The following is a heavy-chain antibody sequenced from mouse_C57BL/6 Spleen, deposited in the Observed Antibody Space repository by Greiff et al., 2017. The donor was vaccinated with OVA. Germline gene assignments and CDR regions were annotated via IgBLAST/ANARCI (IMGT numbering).Heavy chain of an antibody. D-gene: IGHD1-1*01. CDR1: GYTFTSYW. J-gene: IGHJ3*01. CDR3: ARCPHYGSSKAWFAY. V-gene: IGHV1-50*01. CDR2: IDPSDSYT. Sequence: QVQLQQPGAELVKPGASVKLSCKASGYTFTSYWMQWVKQRPGQGLEWIGEIDPSDSYTNYNQKFKGKATLTVDTSSSTAYMQLSSLTSEDSAVYYCARCPHYGSSKAWFAYWGQGTLVTVSA.